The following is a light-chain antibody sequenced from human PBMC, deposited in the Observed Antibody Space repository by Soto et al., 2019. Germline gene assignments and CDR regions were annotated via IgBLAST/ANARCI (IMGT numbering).Light chain of an antibody. CDR2: AVS. CDR1: QNISSY. J-gene: IGKJ3*01. V-gene: IGKV1-39*01. Sequence: DIEMTQSPSSLSASVGDRVTITCRASQNISSYLNWYQQKPGKAPRLLIYAVSNLQSGVPSRFSGSGSGTDFTLTISSLQPEDFATYYCQQNYITPLAFGPGTKVDIK. CDR3: QQNYITPLA.